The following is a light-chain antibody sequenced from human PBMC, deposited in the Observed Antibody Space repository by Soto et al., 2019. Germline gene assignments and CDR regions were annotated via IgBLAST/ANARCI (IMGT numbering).Light chain of an antibody. CDR3: QQRSNGPLT. J-gene: IGKJ4*01. Sequence: DIVLPQSPATLSLSPGERATLSCRASQNVGTFLAWYQQKPGQSPRLLLYDASNRVSDIPARFSGSGSGTDFTLTISSLEPEDFAMYYCQQRSNGPLTFGGGTKVEIK. V-gene: IGKV3-11*01. CDR1: QNVGTF. CDR2: DAS.